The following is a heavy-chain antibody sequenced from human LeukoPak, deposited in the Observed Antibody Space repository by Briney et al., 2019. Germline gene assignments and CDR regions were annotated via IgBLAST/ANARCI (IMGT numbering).Heavy chain of an antibody. CDR1: GYTLTELS. J-gene: IGHJ6*03. CDR2: FDPEDGET. Sequence: ASVKVSCKVSGYTLTELSMHWVRQAPGKGLEGMGGFDPEDGETIYAQKFQGRVTMTEDTSTDTAYMELSSLRSEDTAVYYCATHRGGSRKPYYYYYMDVWGKGTTVTVSS. V-gene: IGHV1-24*01. CDR3: ATHRGGSRKPYYYYYMDV. D-gene: IGHD2-15*01.